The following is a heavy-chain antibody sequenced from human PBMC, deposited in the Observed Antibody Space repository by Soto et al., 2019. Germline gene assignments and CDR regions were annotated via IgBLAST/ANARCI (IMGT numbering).Heavy chain of an antibody. J-gene: IGHJ4*02. Sequence: GASVKVSCKLSGYTLTELSMPWVRQAPGKGLEWVGGFDPDAGETIYAQKFQGRVTMTEDTSTDTAYMELRSLRSEDTAVYYCAAVTLGATAYDYGGQGTLVPVSS. CDR3: AAVTLGATAYDY. CDR2: FDPDAGET. V-gene: IGHV1-24*01. D-gene: IGHD1-26*01. CDR1: GYTLTELS.